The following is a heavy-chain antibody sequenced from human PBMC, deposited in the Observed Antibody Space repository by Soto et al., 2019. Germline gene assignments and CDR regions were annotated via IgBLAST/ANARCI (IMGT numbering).Heavy chain of an antibody. D-gene: IGHD2-15*01. V-gene: IGHV1-24*01. CDR2: FDPEDGET. CDR1: GNTPTEIS. CDR3: ATLGPLWWDIVVVVAATRFHAFDI. Sequence: AAGKGSSKVSGNTPTEISMVSGRQASGKRDEWVGGFDPEDGETIYAQKFQGRVTMTEDTSTDTAYMELSSLRSEDTAVYYCATLGPLWWDIVVVVAATRFHAFDIWGQGTMVTVSS. J-gene: IGHJ3*02.